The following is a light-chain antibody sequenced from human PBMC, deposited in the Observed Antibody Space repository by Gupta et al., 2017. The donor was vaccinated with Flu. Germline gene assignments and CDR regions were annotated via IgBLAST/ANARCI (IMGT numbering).Light chain of an antibody. J-gene: IGKJ4*01. CDR1: QAISHS. CDR2: AVS. Sequence: DIQLTQSPSFLSASVGDRVAITCRASQAISHSLAWYQQKSGEGPKLLIYAVSTLHTAVPSRFSGSGSGTEVTLTTSSLKPEDFGIYDCQRVYPYPVTFGGGTKVEVK. V-gene: IGKV1-9*01. CDR3: QRVYPYPVT.